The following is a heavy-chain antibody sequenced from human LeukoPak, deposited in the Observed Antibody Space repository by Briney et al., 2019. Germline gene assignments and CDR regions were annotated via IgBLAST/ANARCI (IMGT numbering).Heavy chain of an antibody. J-gene: IGHJ4*02. Sequence: SETLSLTCTVSGGSISSYYWSWIRQPPGKGLEWIGYIYYSGSTNYNPSLKSRVTTSVDTSKNQFSLKLSSVTAADTAVYYCASLNWNDRDYWGQGTLVTVSS. V-gene: IGHV4-59*01. CDR2: IYYSGST. CDR3: ASLNWNDRDY. D-gene: IGHD1-1*01. CDR1: GGSISSYY.